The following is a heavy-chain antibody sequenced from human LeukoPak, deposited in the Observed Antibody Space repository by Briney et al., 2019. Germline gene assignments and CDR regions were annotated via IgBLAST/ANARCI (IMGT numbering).Heavy chain of an antibody. J-gene: IGHJ5*02. CDR1: GYTFTTYG. CDR2: ISAYNGKT. V-gene: IGHV1-18*01. Sequence: ASVKVSCKASGYTFTTYGISWVRPAPGQGLEWMGWISAYNGKTNYAQMLQGRVTVTTDTSTSTAYMELRSLRSDDTAVYYCARDQPRRWLDPWGQGTLVTVSS. CDR3: ARDQPRRWLDP. D-gene: IGHD1-14*01.